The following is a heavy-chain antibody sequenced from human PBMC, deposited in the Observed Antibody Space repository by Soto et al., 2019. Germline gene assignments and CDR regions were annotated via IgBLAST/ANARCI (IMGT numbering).Heavy chain of an antibody. D-gene: IGHD2-21*02. V-gene: IGHV1-18*01. CDR1: GYTFTSYG. Sequence: ASVKVSCKASGYTFTSYGISWVRQAPGQGLEWMGWISTYNGNTNYAQKVQGRVTMTTDTSTSTAYMELRSLTSDDTAMYYCARDRPMVVTDSSFDYWGQGTLVTVSS. CDR3: ARDRPMVVTDSSFDY. CDR2: ISTYNGNT. J-gene: IGHJ4*02.